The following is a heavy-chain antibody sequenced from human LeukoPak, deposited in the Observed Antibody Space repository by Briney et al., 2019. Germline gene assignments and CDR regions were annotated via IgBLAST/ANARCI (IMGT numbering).Heavy chain of an antibody. CDR1: GCTVSSDSKN. Sequence: PSETLSLTCTASGCTVSSDSKNWGWIRQPPGKGLEWIGYIYYSGSTNYNPSLKSRITISVNTYTNQFSLKLSSVTAADTAVYYCATNLHYFYGCGQGTLVTVSS. CDR2: IYYSGST. J-gene: IGHJ4*02. D-gene: IGHD2-8*01. V-gene: IGHV4-61*01. CDR3: ATNLHYFYG.